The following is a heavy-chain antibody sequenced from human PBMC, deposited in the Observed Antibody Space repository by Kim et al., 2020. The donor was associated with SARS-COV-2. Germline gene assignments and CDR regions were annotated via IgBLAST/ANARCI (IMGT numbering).Heavy chain of an antibody. CDR2: ITYDGSNK. J-gene: IGHJ6*02. Sequence: GGSLRLSCAASGFTFSSCAMHWVRQAPGKGLEWVAAITYDGSNKYYADSVKGRFTISRDNSKNTLYLQMNSLRAEDTALYYCARDAWSRLRGVTYSYYGMDFWGQGTTVTVSS. D-gene: IGHD3-10*01. CDR3: ARDAWSRLRGVTYSYYGMDF. CDR1: GFTFSSCA. V-gene: IGHV3-30-3*01.